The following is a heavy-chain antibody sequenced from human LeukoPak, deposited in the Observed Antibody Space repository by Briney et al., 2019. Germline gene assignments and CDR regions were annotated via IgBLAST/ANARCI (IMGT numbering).Heavy chain of an antibody. Sequence: GESLKISCKGSGDSFTDYWIAWVRQMPGKGLEWMGIIYPGDSDTRYSPSFQGQVTFSADKSISTAYLQWSSLRASDTAVYYCARQCCRGASPGFDPWGQGTLVTVSS. CDR1: GDSFTDYW. D-gene: IGHD3-10*01. V-gene: IGHV5-51*01. CDR2: IYPGDSDT. J-gene: IGHJ5*02. CDR3: ARQCCRGASPGFDP.